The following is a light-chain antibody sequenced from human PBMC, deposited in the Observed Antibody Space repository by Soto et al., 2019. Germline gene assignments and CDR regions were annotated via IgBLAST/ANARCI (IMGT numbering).Light chain of an antibody. Sequence: DIQMTQSPSYVSASVGDRVTITCRASQGVSSWLAWYQQKPGKAPKLLIYAASILQIGVPSRFSGSGSGTDFTLTISSLQPADFATYYCQQTSSAPFTFGPGTKVDIK. CDR2: AAS. CDR3: QQTSSAPFT. J-gene: IGKJ3*01. V-gene: IGKV1-12*01. CDR1: QGVSSW.